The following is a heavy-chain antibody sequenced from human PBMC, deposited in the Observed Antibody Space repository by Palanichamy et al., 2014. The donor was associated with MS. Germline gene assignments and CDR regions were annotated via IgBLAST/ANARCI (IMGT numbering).Heavy chain of an antibody. D-gene: IGHD6-19*01. CDR2: IYYSGST. V-gene: IGHV4-39*01. Sequence: QLQLQESGPGLVKPSETLSLTCTVSGGSISSSTYYWGWIRQPPGKGLEWIGSIYYSGSTYYNPSLKSRVTISVDTSKNQFSLKLSSVTAADTAVYFCARLSSRFSSGWYYFWGQGTLVTVSS. J-gene: IGHJ4*02. CDR1: GGSISSSTYY. CDR3: ARLSSRFSSGWYYF.